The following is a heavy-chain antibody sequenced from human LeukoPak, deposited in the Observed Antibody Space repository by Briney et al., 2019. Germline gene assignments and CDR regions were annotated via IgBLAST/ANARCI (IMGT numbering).Heavy chain of an antibody. CDR3: AKEGPTRLLEWSPYYYYGMDV. CDR1: GFTFSNAW. J-gene: IGHJ6*02. D-gene: IGHD3-3*01. Sequence: SGGSLRLSCAASGFTFSNAWMSWVRQVPGKGLEWVSAISGTGGVTYYADSVKGRFTISRDNSKNTLYLQMNSLRAEDTAVYYCAKEGPTRLLEWSPYYYYGMDVWGQGTTVTVSS. V-gene: IGHV3-23*01. CDR2: ISGTGGVT.